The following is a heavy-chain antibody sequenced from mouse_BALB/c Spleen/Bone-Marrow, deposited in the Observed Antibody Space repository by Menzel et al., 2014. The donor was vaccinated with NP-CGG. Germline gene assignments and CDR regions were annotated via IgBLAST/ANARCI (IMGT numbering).Heavy chain of an antibody. V-gene: IGHV14-3*02. CDR2: IDPTNGNS. J-gene: IGHJ3*01. CDR3: ASYYYGSSLFAY. CDR1: GVNIKDTY. Sequence: EVTLQESGAELVKPGASVKLSCTGSGVNIKDTYMHWVKQRAEHGLEWIGRIDPTNGNSKYDPKFQGKGTITVDPSSKTAYLQLSSLASERTTVYYCASYYYGSSLFAYWGQETLVTVSA. D-gene: IGHD1-1*01.